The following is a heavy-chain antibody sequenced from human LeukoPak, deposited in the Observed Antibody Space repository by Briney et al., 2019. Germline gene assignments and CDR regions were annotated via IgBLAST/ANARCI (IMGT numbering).Heavy chain of an antibody. CDR3: VRGGVADGNYFGD. J-gene: IGHJ4*02. CDR2: ITGDNKD. CDR1: GFPFDHCS. Sequence: PGGSLRLYCVASGFPFDHCSMKWVRQVPGKGPEWLSYITGDNKDYYADSVKGRFIISRDNAERSVYLQMNSLTVDDTALYYCVRGGVADGNYFGDWGQGAVVTVSS. D-gene: IGHD3-10*01. V-gene: IGHV3-48*01.